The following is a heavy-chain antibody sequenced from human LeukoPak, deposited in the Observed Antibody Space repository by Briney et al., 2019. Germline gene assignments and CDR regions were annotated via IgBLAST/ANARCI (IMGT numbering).Heavy chain of an antibody. CDR1: GYTLTELS. J-gene: IGHJ6*02. V-gene: IGHV1-24*01. D-gene: IGHD2-15*01. CDR3: ATWRCSGGSCYSLPYYYGMDV. CDR2: FDPEDGET. Sequence: ASVKVSCKVSGYTLTELSMHWVRQAPGKGLEWMGGFDPEDGETMYAQKFQGRVTMTEDTSTDTAYMELSSLRSEDTAVYYCATWRCSGGSCYSLPYYYGMDVWGQGTTVTVSS.